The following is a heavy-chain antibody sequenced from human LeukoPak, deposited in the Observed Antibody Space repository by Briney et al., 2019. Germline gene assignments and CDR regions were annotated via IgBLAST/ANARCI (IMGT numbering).Heavy chain of an antibody. D-gene: IGHD6-19*01. CDR1: GGTFSSYA. Sequence: SVKVSCKASGGTFSSYAISWVRQAPGQGLEWMGGIIPIFGTANYAQKFQGRVTITADESTSTAYMELRSLRSDDTAVYYCARGPYSSAWYYSDYWGQGTLVTVSS. V-gene: IGHV1-69*01. J-gene: IGHJ4*02. CDR2: IIPIFGTA. CDR3: ARGPYSSAWYYSDY.